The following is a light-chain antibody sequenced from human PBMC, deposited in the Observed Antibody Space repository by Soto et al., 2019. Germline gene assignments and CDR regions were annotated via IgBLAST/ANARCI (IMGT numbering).Light chain of an antibody. Sequence: DIQMAQSPSTLSASMGDRGXITCRAIQTISRWLAWYQQKPGKGPKLLLYDASSLHIGVPLSFSGSGSGTEFTLTISSLQPDEFATYYCQPYNSYSTFGQGTKVDIK. J-gene: IGKJ1*01. CDR1: QTISRW. CDR2: DAS. V-gene: IGKV1-5*01. CDR3: QPYNSYST.